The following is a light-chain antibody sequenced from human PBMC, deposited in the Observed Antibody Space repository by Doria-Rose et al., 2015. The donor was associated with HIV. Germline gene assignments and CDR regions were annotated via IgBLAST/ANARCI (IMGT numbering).Light chain of an antibody. CDR1: QSFSSTY. CDR3: HQYGTSWT. CDR2: DGS. Sequence: TQSPGTLSLSPGERATLSCRASQSFSSTYLAWYQQKPGQAPSLLIYDGSTRATGIPDRFGASGSGTDLTLTINRLEPEDFALYYCHQYGTSWTFGQGTKVEI. J-gene: IGKJ1*01. V-gene: IGKV3-20*01.